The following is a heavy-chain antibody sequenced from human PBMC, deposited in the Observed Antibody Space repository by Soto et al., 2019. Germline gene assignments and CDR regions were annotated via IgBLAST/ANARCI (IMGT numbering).Heavy chain of an antibody. CDR1: GFTFSSYG. V-gene: IGHV3-30*18. CDR2: ISYDGSNK. Sequence: GGSLRLSCAASGFTFSSYGMHWVRQAPGKGLEWVAVISYDGSNKYYADSVKGRFTISRDNSKNTLYLQMNSLRAEDTAVYYCAKEVGATTNYYYGMDVWGQGTTVTVSS. D-gene: IGHD1-26*01. J-gene: IGHJ6*02. CDR3: AKEVGATTNYYYGMDV.